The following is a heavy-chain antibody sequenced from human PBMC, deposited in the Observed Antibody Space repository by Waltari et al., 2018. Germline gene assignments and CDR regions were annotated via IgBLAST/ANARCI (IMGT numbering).Heavy chain of an antibody. J-gene: IGHJ3*02. Sequence: QVQLQESGPGLVKPSETLSLTCIVSGASTSSYYWSWLRQPPGKGLEWIGSMYYSGSPNYHPSLKSRVTISVDTLKNQVSLRLSSVTAADTAVYYCARHATYYDFWSGHLGALDIWGQGTMVTVSS. CDR3: ARHATYYDFWSGHLGALDI. D-gene: IGHD3-3*01. CDR1: GASTSSYY. V-gene: IGHV4-59*08. CDR2: MYYSGSP.